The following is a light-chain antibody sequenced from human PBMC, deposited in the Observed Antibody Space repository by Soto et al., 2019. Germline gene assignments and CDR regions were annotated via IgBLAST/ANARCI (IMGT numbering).Light chain of an antibody. J-gene: IGKJ1*01. V-gene: IGKV3-11*01. CDR1: QSVSGY. Sequence: EIVLTQSPATLSLSPGERATLSCRASQSVSGYLACYQQKPVQAPRLLIYDASKRATGIPARFSGSGFGTDFTLTIISLEPEDFAVYYCQQRSKWRTFGQGTKVDIK. CDR3: QQRSKWRT. CDR2: DAS.